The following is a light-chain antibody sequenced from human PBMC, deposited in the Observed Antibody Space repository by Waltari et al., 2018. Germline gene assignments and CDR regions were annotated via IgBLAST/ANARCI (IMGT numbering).Light chain of an antibody. V-gene: IGKV3-20*01. CDR3: QHYLRLPVT. CDR2: GAS. CDR1: QSVTRA. J-gene: IGKJ1*01. Sequence: EIVLTQSPGTLSLSPGESATLSCRTSQSVTRALACYQQKPGQAPRLLIYGASNRATGIPDRFSGSGSGTYFSLTISSLEPEDFAVYYCQHYLRLPVTFGQGTKVEVK.